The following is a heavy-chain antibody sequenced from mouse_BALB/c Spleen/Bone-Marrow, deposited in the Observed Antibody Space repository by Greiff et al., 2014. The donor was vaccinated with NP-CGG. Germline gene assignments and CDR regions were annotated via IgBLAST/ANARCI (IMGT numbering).Heavy chain of an antibody. CDR2: INHYNGGT. J-gene: IGHJ4*01. CDR1: GYSFTGYT. V-gene: IGHV1-26*01. Sequence: VQLQQPGPELVKPGASMKISCKASGYSFTGYTMNWVKQSHGKNLEWIGLINHYNGGTSYNQKFKGKATLTVDKSSSTAYMELLSLTSEDSAVYYCARRDYRYDEGVDYWGQGTSVTVSS. D-gene: IGHD2-14*01. CDR3: ARRDYRYDEGVDY.